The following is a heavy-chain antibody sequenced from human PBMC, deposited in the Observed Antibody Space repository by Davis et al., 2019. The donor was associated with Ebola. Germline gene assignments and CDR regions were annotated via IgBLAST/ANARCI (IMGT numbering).Heavy chain of an antibody. D-gene: IGHD3-22*01. V-gene: IGHV4-59*12. Sequence: SETLSLTCAVYGGSFRGYYWSWIRQPPGKGLEWIGYIYYRGSTNYNPSLKSRVTMSVDTSKNQFSLKLSSVTAADTAVYYCARGPSYSSGWFDPWGQGTLVTVSS. CDR1: GGSFRGYY. CDR3: ARGPSYSSGWFDP. J-gene: IGHJ5*02. CDR2: IYYRGST.